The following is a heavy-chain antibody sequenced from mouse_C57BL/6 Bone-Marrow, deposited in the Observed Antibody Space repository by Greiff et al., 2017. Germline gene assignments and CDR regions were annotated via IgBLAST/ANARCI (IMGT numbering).Heavy chain of an antibody. CDR3: ARSLCYGSPFDY. CDR2: IFPGSGGT. Sequence: QVQLQQSGAELMKPGASVKLSCKATGYTFTGYWIEWVKQRPGHGLAWIGEIFPGSGGTNYNEKFKGKATFTADTSSNTAYMQLSSLTTEDSAIYYCARSLCYGSPFDYWGQGTTLTVSS. CDR1: GYTFTGYW. J-gene: IGHJ2*01. V-gene: IGHV1-9*01. D-gene: IGHD1-1*01.